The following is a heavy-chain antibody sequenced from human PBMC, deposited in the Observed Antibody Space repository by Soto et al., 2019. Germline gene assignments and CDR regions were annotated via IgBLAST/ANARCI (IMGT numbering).Heavy chain of an antibody. CDR3: ARCAHSSSWANYYYYYGMDV. J-gene: IGHJ6*02. CDR2: IYHSGST. Sequence: SETLSLTCAVSGGSISSSNWWSWVRQPPGKGLEWIGEIYHSGSTNYNPSLKSRVTISVDKSKNQFSLKLSSVTAADTAVYYCARCAHSSSWANYYYYYGMDVWGQGTTVTVSS. V-gene: IGHV4-4*02. CDR1: GGSISSSNW. D-gene: IGHD6-13*01.